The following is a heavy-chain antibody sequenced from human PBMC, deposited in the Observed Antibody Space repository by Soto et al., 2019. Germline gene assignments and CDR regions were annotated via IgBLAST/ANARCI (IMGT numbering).Heavy chain of an antibody. D-gene: IGHD6-19*01. CDR2: LNSDGTSA. J-gene: IGHJ4*02. V-gene: IGHV3-74*01. CDR1: GFTFSSNW. Sequence: EVQLVESGGGLVQPGGSLRLSCAASGFTFSSNWMHWVRLDPGKGLVWVSRLNSDGTSASYADAVKGRFTISRDNAKNTLFLHMNSLTAEDTALYYRARGPFGWYGFDYWGQGTVVTVSS. CDR3: ARGPFGWYGFDY.